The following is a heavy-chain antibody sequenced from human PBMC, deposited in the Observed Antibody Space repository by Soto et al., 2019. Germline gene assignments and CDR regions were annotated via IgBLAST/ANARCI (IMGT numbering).Heavy chain of an antibody. V-gene: IGHV3-66*01. J-gene: IGHJ4*02. CDR3: ARDPWAADY. D-gene: IGHD3-16*01. CDR1: GFTVSTKY. CDR2: IYSGGST. Sequence: EVQLVESGGGLVQPGGSLRLSCAASGFTVSTKYMSWVRQAPGKGLEWVSVIYSGGSTFYADSVRGRFTISRDNSKNKMNLQMISLRAEDTAVYYCARDPWAADYWGQGTLVTVSS.